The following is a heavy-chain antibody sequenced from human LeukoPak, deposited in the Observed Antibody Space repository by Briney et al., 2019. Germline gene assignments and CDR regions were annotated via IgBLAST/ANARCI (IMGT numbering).Heavy chain of an antibody. CDR3: ARAHYDSSCYYFDY. CDR2: IYYSGST. Sequence: SETLSLTCPVSGGSISSSIYYWGWIRQPPGKGLEWIGSIYYSGSTYYIPSLRSRATISVDTSKHQFALKLSSVTATDTAVYYCARAHYDSSCYYFDYWGQGTLVNVSS. J-gene: IGHJ4*02. CDR1: GGSISSSIYY. D-gene: IGHD3-22*01. V-gene: IGHV4-39*06.